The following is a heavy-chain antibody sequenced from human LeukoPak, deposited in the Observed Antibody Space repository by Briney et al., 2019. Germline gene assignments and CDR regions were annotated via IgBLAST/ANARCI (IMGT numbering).Heavy chain of an antibody. CDR1: GGSISSSSYY. J-gene: IGHJ4*02. CDR3: ARDRGGSYTYDY. V-gene: IGHV4-39*07. Sequence: SETLSLTCTVSGGSISSSSYYWGWIRQPPGKGLEWIGSIYYSGSTYYNPSLKSRVTISVDTSKNQFSLKLSSVTAADTAVYYCARDRGGSYTYDYWGQGTLVTVSS. D-gene: IGHD1-26*01. CDR2: IYYSGST.